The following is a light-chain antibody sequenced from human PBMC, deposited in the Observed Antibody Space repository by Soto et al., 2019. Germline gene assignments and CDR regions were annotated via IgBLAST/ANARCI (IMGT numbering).Light chain of an antibody. CDR2: AAS. Sequence: EIVMTQSPGTLSVSPGEGATLSCRASQSISTNLAWYQQKPGQSPRLLIYAASTRAPGIPARFSGSGSGTEFTLTISNLQSEDFAVYYCQQYNNWPPAFGGGTKVEIK. CDR1: QSISTN. V-gene: IGKV3-15*01. CDR3: QQYNNWPPA. J-gene: IGKJ4*01.